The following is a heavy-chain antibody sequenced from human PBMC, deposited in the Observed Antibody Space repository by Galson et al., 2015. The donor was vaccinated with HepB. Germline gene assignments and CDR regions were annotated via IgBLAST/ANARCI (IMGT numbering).Heavy chain of an antibody. J-gene: IGHJ5*02. V-gene: IGHV4-30-4*01. CDR3: ARAEYCSSTSCYDRPYNWFDP. CDR1: GGSISSGDYY. D-gene: IGHD2-2*01. CDR2: IYYSGST. Sequence: LTCTVSGGSISSGDYYWSWIRQPPGKGLEWIGYIYYSGSTYYNPSLKSRVTISVDTSKNQFSLKLSSVTAADTAVYYCARAEYCSSTSCYDRPYNWFDPWGQGTLVTVSS.